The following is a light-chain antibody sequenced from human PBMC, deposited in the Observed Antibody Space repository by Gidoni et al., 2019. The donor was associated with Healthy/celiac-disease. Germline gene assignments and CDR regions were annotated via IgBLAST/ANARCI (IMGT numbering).Light chain of an antibody. J-gene: IGKJ2*01. Sequence: EIVMTQSPATLSVSPGERATLSCRASQSVSSNSAWYQQTPGQAPRLLIYGASTRATGIPARFSGSGSGTEFTLTISSLQSEDFAVYYCQQYNNWREYTFGQGTKLEIK. V-gene: IGKV3-15*01. CDR2: GAS. CDR1: QSVSSN. CDR3: QQYNNWREYT.